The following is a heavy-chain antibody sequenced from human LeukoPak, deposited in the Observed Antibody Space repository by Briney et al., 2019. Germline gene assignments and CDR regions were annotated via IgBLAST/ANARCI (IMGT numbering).Heavy chain of an antibody. D-gene: IGHD6-13*01. CDR2: IYYSGST. V-gene: IGHV4-39*01. CDR1: GGSISSSSYY. CDR3: AGTPYSSSWYSLFDY. J-gene: IGHJ4*02. Sequence: SETLSLTCTVSGGSISSSSYYWGWIRQPPGKGLEWIASIYYSGSTYYNPSLKSRVTISVDTSKNQFSLKLSSVTAADTAVYYCAGTPYSSSWYSLFDYWGQGTLVTVSS.